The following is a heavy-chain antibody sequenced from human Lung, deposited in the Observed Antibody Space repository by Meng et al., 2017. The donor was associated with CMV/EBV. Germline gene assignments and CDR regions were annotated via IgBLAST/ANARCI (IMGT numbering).Heavy chain of an antibody. V-gene: IGHV3-66*02. CDR3: ARGSSREIWTQSVDY. Sequence: GGSLRLSCAASGFTVSSNYMSWVRQAPGKGLEWVSVIYSGGSTYYADSVKGRFTISRDNSKNTLYLQMNSLRAEDTAVYYCARGSSREIWTQSVDYWGQGTLVXVSS. CDR1: GFTVSSNY. D-gene: IGHD2-2*01. J-gene: IGHJ4*02. CDR2: IYSGGST.